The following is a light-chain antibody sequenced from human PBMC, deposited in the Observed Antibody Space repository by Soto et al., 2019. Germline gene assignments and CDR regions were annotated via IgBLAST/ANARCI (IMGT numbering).Light chain of an antibody. Sequence: DIQMTQSPSSLPASVGDRVTITCRASQSISNYLNWYQQKPGKAPKLLIYAASTLQSGVPSRFSGSGSGTDFTLTISSLQPEDFASYFCQQXYNIFETLGQGTKVDIK. CDR3: QQXYNIFET. J-gene: IGKJ1*01. CDR1: QSISNY. CDR2: AAS. V-gene: IGKV1-39*01.